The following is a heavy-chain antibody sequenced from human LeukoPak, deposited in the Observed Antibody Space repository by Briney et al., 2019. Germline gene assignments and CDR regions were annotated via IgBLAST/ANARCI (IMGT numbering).Heavy chain of an antibody. CDR1: GGSISSGSYY. CDR3: ARSYYYDSSFFDY. D-gene: IGHD3-22*01. V-gene: IGHV4-61*02. CDR2: IYTSGST. Sequence: SETLSLTCTVSGGSISSGSYYWSWIRQPAGKGLKWIGRIYTSGSTNYNPSLKSRVTISVDTSKNQFSLKLSSVTAADTAVYYCARSYYYDSSFFDYWGQGTLVTVSS. J-gene: IGHJ4*02.